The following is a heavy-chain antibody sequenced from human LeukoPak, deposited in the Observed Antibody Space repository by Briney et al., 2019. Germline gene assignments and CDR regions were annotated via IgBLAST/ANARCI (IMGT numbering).Heavy chain of an antibody. Sequence: TGGSLRLSCAASGFTFSSYSMNWVRQAPGKGLEGVSSISSSSSYIYYADSVKGRFTISRDNAKNSLYLQMNSLRAEDTAVYYCARDNGMSNGMDVWGQGTTVTVSS. CDR2: ISSSSSYI. CDR1: GFTFSSYS. D-gene: IGHD1-20*01. J-gene: IGHJ6*02. CDR3: ARDNGMSNGMDV. V-gene: IGHV3-21*01.